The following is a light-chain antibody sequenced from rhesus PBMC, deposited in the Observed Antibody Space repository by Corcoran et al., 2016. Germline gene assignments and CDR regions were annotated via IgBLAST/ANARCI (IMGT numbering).Light chain of an antibody. CDR1: QTIGNY. CDR3: QQHNSLPYS. Sequence: DIQMTQSPSSLSAFVGDRVIITCRASQTIGNYLIWYQQNPGKVPKVLIYDASTLQSGVPFRFSGSGSGTDFTLTISSLQPEDFATYYCQQHNSLPYSFGQGTKGEIK. V-gene: IGKV1-44*03. CDR2: DAS. J-gene: IGKJ2*01.